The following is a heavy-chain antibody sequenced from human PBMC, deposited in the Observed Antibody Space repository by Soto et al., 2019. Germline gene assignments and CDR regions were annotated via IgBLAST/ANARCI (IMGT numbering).Heavy chain of an antibody. D-gene: IGHD3-16*02. CDR1: GFTFSSYW. Sequence: EVQLVESGGGLVQPGGSLRLSCAASGFTFSSYWMSWVRQAPGKGLEWVAKIKQDGSEKYYVDSVKGRFTISRDNAKNSLYLQMNSLRAEDTAVYYCVRGGFGGVIPLGYWGQGTLVTVSS. CDR3: VRGGFGGVIPLGY. CDR2: IKQDGSEK. V-gene: IGHV3-7*01. J-gene: IGHJ4*02.